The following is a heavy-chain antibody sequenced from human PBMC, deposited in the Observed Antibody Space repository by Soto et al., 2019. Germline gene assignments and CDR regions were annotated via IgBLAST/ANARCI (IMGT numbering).Heavy chain of an antibody. CDR3: TRAMITFGGVIVQIEWYFDY. Sequence: GGSLRLSCTASGFTFGDYAMSWFRQAPGKGLEWVGFIRSKAYGGTTEYAASVKGRFTISRDDSKSIAYLQMNSLKTEDTAVYYCTRAMITFGGVIVQIEWYFDYWGQGTLVTVSS. J-gene: IGHJ4*02. CDR2: IRSKAYGGTT. V-gene: IGHV3-49*03. D-gene: IGHD3-16*02. CDR1: GFTFGDYA.